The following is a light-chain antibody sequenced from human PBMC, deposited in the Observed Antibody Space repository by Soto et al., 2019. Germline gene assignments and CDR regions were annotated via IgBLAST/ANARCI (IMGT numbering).Light chain of an antibody. CDR1: QSISSW. CDR2: DAS. CDR3: QQYHTVPYT. V-gene: IGKV1-5*01. J-gene: IGKJ5*01. Sequence: DIQMTQSPSTLSASVGDRVTITCRASQSISSWLAWYQQKPGKAPKLLIYDASSLESGVPSRFSGSGSGTEFTLTISSLQPDDFATYFCQQYHTVPYTFGQGTRLEIK.